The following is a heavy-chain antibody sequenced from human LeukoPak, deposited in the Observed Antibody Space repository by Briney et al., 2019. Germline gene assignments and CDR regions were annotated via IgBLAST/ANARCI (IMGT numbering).Heavy chain of an antibody. D-gene: IGHD3-22*01. J-gene: IGHJ4*02. CDR1: GFTFSSYW. CDR3: ARGSYYDSSGYYAY. CDR2: IKQDGSEK. V-gene: IGHV3-7*01. Sequence: PGGSLRLSCAASGFTFSSYWMSWVRQAPGKGLEWVANIKQDGSEKYYVDSVKGRFTISRDNAKNSLYLQMNSLRAEDTAVYYCARGSYYDSSGYYAYWGQGTLVTVSS.